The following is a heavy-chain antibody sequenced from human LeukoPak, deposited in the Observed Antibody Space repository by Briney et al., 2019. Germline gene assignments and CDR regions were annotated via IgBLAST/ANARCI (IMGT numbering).Heavy chain of an antibody. V-gene: IGHV1-2*02. CDR1: GYTFTGYY. CDR2: INPNSGGT. CDR3: ARECRIFGQQGELDY. J-gene: IGHJ4*02. Sequence: ASVKVSCKASGYTFTGYYMHWVRQAPGQGLEWMGWINPNSGGTNYAQKFQGRVTMTRDTSISTAYMELSRLRSDDTAVYYCARECRIFGQQGELDYWGQGTLVTVSS. D-gene: IGHD3/OR15-3a*01.